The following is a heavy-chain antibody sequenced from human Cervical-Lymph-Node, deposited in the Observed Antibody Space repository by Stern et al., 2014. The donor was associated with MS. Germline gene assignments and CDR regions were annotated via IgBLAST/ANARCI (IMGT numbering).Heavy chain of an antibody. CDR3: TKAWES. D-gene: IGHD1-26*01. Sequence: VQLVQSEAEVKKPGASVKVSCKTSGYIFTSDDINWVRQAAGQGLEWMGWMNPDSGDTGFAQKFRGRVTLTRDIYTNTAYMEVTNLRSEDTAMYHCTKAWESWGQGTLITVSS. CDR1: GYIFTSDD. J-gene: IGHJ5*02. V-gene: IGHV1-8*01. CDR2: MNPDSGDT.